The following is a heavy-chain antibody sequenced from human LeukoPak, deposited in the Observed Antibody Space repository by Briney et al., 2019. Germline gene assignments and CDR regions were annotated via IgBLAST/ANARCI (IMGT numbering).Heavy chain of an antibody. Sequence: ASVTVSCKASGYTFTSYGIRWVRQAPGQGLEWMGWISAYNGNTNYAQKLQGRVTMTTDTSTSTAYMELRSLRSDDTAVYYCARSRGIVVVPASNWFDPWGQGTLVTVSS. J-gene: IGHJ5*02. V-gene: IGHV1-18*01. CDR3: ARSRGIVVVPASNWFDP. CDR1: GYTFTSYG. D-gene: IGHD2-2*01. CDR2: ISAYNGNT.